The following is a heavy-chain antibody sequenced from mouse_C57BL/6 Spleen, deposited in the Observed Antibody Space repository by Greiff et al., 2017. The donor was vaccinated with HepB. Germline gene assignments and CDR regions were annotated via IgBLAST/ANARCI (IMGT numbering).Heavy chain of an antibody. D-gene: IGHD1-1*01. CDR1: GFTFSSYG. CDR3: ASHLLLRSWFAY. V-gene: IGHV5-6*01. J-gene: IGHJ3*01. Sequence: DVHLVESGGDLVKPGGSLKLSCAASGFTFSSYGMSWVRQTPDKRLEWVATISSGGSYTYYPDSVKGRFTISIDNAKNTLYLQMSSLKSEDTAMYYFASHLLLRSWFAYWGQGTLVTVSA. CDR2: ISSGGSYT.